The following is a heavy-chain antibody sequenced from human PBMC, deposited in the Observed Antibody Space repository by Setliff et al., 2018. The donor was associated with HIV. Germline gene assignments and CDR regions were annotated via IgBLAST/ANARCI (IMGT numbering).Heavy chain of an antibody. V-gene: IGHV4-59*12. CDR2: IYNSGYS. D-gene: IGHD6-19*01. Sequence: SETLSLTCKVSGAPISSYYWNWIRQPPGKGLEWIGYIYNSGYSNSKPSLKSRVTISLGTSKNQFSLKLSSVTAADTAVYYCARATWLVHPFPLYYFDYWGQGTLVTVSS. J-gene: IGHJ4*02. CDR1: GAPISSYY. CDR3: ARATWLVHPFPLYYFDY.